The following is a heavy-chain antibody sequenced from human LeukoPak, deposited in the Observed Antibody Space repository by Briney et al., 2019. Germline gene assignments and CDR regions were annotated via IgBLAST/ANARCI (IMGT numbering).Heavy chain of an antibody. V-gene: IGHV3-15*01. CDR1: GFTFSSYW. J-gene: IGHJ6*03. CDR2: IKAKIDGGTT. D-gene: IGHD2-2*01. CDR3: TTDSTSTTSRQKGYYYYYYIDV. Sequence: GGSLRLSCAASGFTFSSYWMSWVRQAPGKGLEWVGRIKAKIDGGTTDYTAPVKGRFIISRDDSKNTLYLQMNSLKTEDTAVYYCTTDSTSTTSRQKGYYYYYYIDVWGKGTTVTVSS.